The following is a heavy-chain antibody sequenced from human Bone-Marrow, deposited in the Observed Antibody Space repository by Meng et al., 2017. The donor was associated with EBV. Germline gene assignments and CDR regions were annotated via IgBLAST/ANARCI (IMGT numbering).Heavy chain of an antibody. J-gene: IGHJ4*02. CDR2: IKSKTDGGTT. Sequence: LVGVGGGLVKPVVSLRLSSAASAFTSSNAWMSWVRQAPGKGLEWVGRIKSKTDGGTTDYAAPVKGRFTISRDDSKNTLYLQMNSLKTEDTAVYYCTTDIAAAGTGMGWGQGTLVTVSS. CDR3: TTDIAAAGTGMG. D-gene: IGHD6-13*01. V-gene: IGHV3-15*01. CDR1: AFTSSNAW.